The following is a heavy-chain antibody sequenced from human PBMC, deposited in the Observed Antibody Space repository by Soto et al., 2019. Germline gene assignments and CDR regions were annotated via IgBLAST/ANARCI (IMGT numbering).Heavy chain of an antibody. CDR1: GYTFTSYG. CDR2: ISAYNGNT. D-gene: IGHD3-22*01. V-gene: IGHV1-18*01. Sequence: ASVKVSCKASGYTFTSYGIIWVRQAPGQGLEWMGWISAYNGNTNYAQKLQGRVTMTTDTSTSTAYMELRSLRSDDTAVYYCASRYYYTSGYYNFDYWGQGTLVTVSS. CDR3: ASRYYYTSGYYNFDY. J-gene: IGHJ4*02.